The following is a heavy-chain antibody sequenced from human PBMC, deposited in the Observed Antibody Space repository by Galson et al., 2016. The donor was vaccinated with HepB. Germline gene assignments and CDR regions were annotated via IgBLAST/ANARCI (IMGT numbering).Heavy chain of an antibody. J-gene: IGHJ4*02. Sequence: SLRLSCAASGFSFSDFSMHWVRQASGKGLEWVGRMRSKANSYATAYGAPVKGRFTISRDDSKNTAYLQMNSLKTEDTAVYYCTSGVDFYGDYEDSWGQGTLVTVSS. CDR3: TSGVDFYGDYEDS. CDR1: GFSFSDFS. CDR2: MRSKANSYAT. V-gene: IGHV3-73*01. D-gene: IGHD4-17*01.